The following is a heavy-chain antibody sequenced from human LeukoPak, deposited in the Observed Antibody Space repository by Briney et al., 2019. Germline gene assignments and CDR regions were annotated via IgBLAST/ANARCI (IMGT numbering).Heavy chain of an antibody. V-gene: IGHV1-8*03. CDR1: GYTFTSYE. J-gene: IGHJ5*02. CDR2: MNPNSGNT. Sequence: ASVKVSCKASGYTFTSYEINWVRQATGQGLEWMGWMNPNSGNTGYAQKFQGRVTISRNTSISTAYMELSSLRSEDTAVYYCATDYYGSGTNWFDPWGQGTLVTVSS. D-gene: IGHD3-10*01. CDR3: ATDYYGSGTNWFDP.